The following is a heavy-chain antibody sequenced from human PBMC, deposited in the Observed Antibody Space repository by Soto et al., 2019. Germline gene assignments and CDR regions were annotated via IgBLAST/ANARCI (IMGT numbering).Heavy chain of an antibody. D-gene: IGHD4-17*01. CDR3: AKSRPDYFPYYGMDV. V-gene: IGHV3-30*18. CDR2: TSYDGSNK. J-gene: IGHJ6*02. CDR1: RFSFSRYG. Sequence: PGGSLRLSCAASRFSFSRYGMHWVRQAPGKGLEWVTITSYDGSNKHYVDSVKGRFTISRDNSKNTLYLQMNSLRAEDTAVYYCAKSRPDYFPYYGMDVWGQGTTVTVSS.